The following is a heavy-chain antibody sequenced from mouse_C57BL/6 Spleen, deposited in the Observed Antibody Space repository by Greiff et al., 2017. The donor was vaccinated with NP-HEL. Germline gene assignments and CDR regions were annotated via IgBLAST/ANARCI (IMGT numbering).Heavy chain of an antibody. V-gene: IGHV3-6*01. Sequence: DVQLQESGPGLVKPSQSLSLTCSVTGYSITSGYYWNWIRQFPGNKLEWMGYISYDGSNNYNPSLKNRISITRDTSKNQFFLKLNSVTTEDTATYYCAVHALHYYGSTHYYAMDYWGQGTSVTVSS. CDR3: AVHALHYYGSTHYYAMDY. CDR1: GYSITSGYY. CDR2: ISYDGSN. J-gene: IGHJ4*01. D-gene: IGHD1-1*01.